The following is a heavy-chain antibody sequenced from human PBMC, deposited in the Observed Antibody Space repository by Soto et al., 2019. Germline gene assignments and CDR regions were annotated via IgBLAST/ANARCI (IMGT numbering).Heavy chain of an antibody. D-gene: IGHD6-6*01. CDR1: GYTFTSYD. V-gene: IGHV1-8*01. CDR3: ARAHWGQLVRTLRRGGYYFDY. J-gene: IGHJ4*02. CDR2: MNPNSGNT. Sequence: ASVKVSCKASGYTFTSYDINWVRQATGQGLEWMGWMNPNSGNTGYAQKFQGRVTMTRNTAISTAYMELSSLRSEETAVYYCARAHWGQLVRTLRRGGYYFDYWGQGTLVTVSS.